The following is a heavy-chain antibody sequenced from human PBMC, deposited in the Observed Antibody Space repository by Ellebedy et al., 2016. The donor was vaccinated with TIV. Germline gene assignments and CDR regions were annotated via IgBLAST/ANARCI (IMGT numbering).Heavy chain of an antibody. V-gene: IGHV4-39*01. D-gene: IGHD2-21*02. CDR1: GGSVSSTRYY. J-gene: IGHJ4*02. CDR2: VYYSGSP. Sequence: MPSETLSLTCSVSGGSVSSTRYYWACIRQPPGQGLEYIGSVYYSGSPYYNPSFKSRVTLSADTSKNQFSLNLRTVTAADTAVYYCARTDPWQPIDDWGQGILVSVSS. CDR3: ARTDPWQPIDD.